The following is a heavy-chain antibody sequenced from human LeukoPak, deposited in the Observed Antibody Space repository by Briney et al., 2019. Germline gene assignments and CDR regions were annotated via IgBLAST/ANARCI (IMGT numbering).Heavy chain of an antibody. CDR2: ISYDGSNK. CDR1: GFTFSSYA. D-gene: IGHD3-10*01. Sequence: PGGSPRLSCAASGFTFSSYAMHWVRQAPGKGLEWVAVISYDGSNKYYADSVKGRFTISRDNSKNTLYLQMNSLRAEDTAVYYCARDLGSGSYSSYFDYWGQGTLVTVSS. V-gene: IGHV3-30-3*01. J-gene: IGHJ4*02. CDR3: ARDLGSGSYSSYFDY.